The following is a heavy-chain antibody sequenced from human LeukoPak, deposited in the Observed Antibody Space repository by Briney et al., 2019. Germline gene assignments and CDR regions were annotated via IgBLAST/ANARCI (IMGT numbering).Heavy chain of an antibody. D-gene: IGHD2-2*01. V-gene: IGHV4-39*01. CDR1: GGSTSSSSYY. CDR2: IYYSGST. J-gene: IGHJ1*01. Sequence: SETLSLTCTVSGGSTSSSSYYWGWIRQPPGKGLEWIGSIYYSGSTYYNPSLKSRVTISVDTSKNEFSLKLSSVTAADTAVYYCARLYCSSTSCYQNGYVQHWGRGTLVTVSS. CDR3: ARLYCSSTSCYQNGYVQH.